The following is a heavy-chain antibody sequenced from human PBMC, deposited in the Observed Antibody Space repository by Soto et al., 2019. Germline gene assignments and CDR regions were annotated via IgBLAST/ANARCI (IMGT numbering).Heavy chain of an antibody. CDR3: GRDPDGSGSYYNLGFGY. Sequence: ASVKVSCKASGYTFTSYYMHWVRQAPGQGLEWMGIINPSGGSTSYAQKFQGRVTMTRDTSTSTVYMELSSLRSEDTAVYYSGRDPDGSGSYYNLGFGYWGQGTLVTVSS. D-gene: IGHD3-10*01. V-gene: IGHV1-46*01. J-gene: IGHJ4*02. CDR1: GYTFTSYY. CDR2: INPSGGST.